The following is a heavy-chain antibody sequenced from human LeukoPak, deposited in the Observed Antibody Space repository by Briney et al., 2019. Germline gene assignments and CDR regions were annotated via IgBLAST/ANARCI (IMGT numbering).Heavy chain of an antibody. V-gene: IGHV4-4*09. CDR2: IYTSGST. D-gene: IGHD6-19*01. CDR1: GGSISSYY. Sequence: PSETLSLTCTVSGGSISSYYWSWIRQPPGKGLEWIGYIYTSGSTNYNPSLKSRVTISVDTSKNQFSLKLSSVTAADTAVYYCARATPAAPYSSLYDLDYWGQGTLVTVSS. CDR3: ARATPAAPYSSLYDLDY. J-gene: IGHJ4*02.